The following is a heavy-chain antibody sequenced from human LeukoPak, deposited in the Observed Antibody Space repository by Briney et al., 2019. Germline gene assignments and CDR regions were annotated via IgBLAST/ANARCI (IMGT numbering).Heavy chain of an antibody. Sequence: GGSLRLSCAASGFSFSRSSMGWVRQAPGKGLVWVSRIKSDGSTNYADSVKGRFTISRDNAKNTLSLQMNSLRAEDTGVYYCARAPSEIGGYYPEYFRHWGQGTLVTVSS. J-gene: IGHJ1*01. CDR3: ARAPSEIGGYYPEYFRH. CDR1: GFSFSRSS. D-gene: IGHD3-22*01. V-gene: IGHV3-74*01. CDR2: IKSDGST.